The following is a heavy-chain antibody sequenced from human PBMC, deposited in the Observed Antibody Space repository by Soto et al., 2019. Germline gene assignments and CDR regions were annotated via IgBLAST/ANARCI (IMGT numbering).Heavy chain of an antibody. CDR2: IYYSGST. V-gene: IGHV4-59*01. CDR1: GGSISSYY. Sequence: SETVSLTCTVSGGSISSYYWSWIRQPPGKGLEWIGYIYYSGSTNYNPSLKSRVTISVDTSKNQFSLKLSSVTAADTAVYYCARATVVVAIAYSYSYNYTHVPSKGTTVTGSS. CDR3: ARATVVVAIAYSYSYNYTHV. J-gene: IGHJ6*03. D-gene: IGHD2-21*01.